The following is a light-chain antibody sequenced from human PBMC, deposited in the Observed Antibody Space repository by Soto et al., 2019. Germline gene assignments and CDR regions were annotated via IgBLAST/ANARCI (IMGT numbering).Light chain of an antibody. CDR3: QKYNNVPLT. Sequence: EIQMTKSPCSLSASVGDRVQITFRSSQGISNYLVWYQQKPGKVPKLLIYDVSTLQSGVPSRFSGSGSGTDFTLTISSLQHDDVATYYCQKYNNVPLTFGGGTKVDIK. CDR2: DVS. J-gene: IGKJ4*01. CDR1: QGISNY. V-gene: IGKV1-27*01.